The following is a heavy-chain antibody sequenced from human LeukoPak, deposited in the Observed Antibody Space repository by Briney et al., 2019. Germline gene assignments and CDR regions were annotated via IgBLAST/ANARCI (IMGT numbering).Heavy chain of an antibody. J-gene: IGHJ4*02. D-gene: IGHD5-12*01. V-gene: IGHV1-2*02. CDR1: GYSFTGSY. Sequence: ASMKVSCKASGYSFTGSYMHWVRQAPGQGLERMGCINPNSGGTDYAQKFQGRVTMTRDTSISTAYMELSRLTSDDTAVYYCAGLSGYDPYYFDYWGQGTLVAVSS. CDR3: AGLSGYDPYYFDY. CDR2: INPNSGGT.